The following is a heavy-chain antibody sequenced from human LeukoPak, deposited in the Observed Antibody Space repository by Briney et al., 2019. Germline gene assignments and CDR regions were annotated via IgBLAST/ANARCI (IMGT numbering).Heavy chain of an antibody. Sequence: GGSLRLSCAASGFTFDDYAMHWVRQAPGKGLEWVSGISWNSGSIGYADSVKGRFTISRDNAKNSLYLQMNSLRAEDTAVYYCARDFGDFWSGYYTDYYYYYMDVWGKGTTVTVSS. CDR1: GFTFDDYA. J-gene: IGHJ6*03. CDR3: ARDFGDFWSGYYTDYYYYYMDV. D-gene: IGHD3-3*01. V-gene: IGHV3-9*01. CDR2: ISWNSGSI.